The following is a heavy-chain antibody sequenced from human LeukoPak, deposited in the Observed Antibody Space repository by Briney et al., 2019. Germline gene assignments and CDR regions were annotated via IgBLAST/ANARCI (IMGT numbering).Heavy chain of an antibody. D-gene: IGHD7-27*01. Sequence: GGSLRLSCAASGFTFSSYTMSWVRQAPGKGLEWVSTITTSDGNTYYADSVKGRFTVSRDNYKNTLFLQMNGMRAEDTAVYYCAKDGGLWVSAHWGDSWGRGTLVTVSS. J-gene: IGHJ4*02. CDR2: ITTSDGNT. CDR1: GFTFSSYT. CDR3: AKDGGLWVSAHWGDS. V-gene: IGHV3-23*01.